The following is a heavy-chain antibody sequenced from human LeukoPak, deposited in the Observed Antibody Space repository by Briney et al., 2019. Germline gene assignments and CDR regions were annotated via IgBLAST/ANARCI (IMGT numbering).Heavy chain of an antibody. CDR2: IIPIFGTA. V-gene: IGHV1-69*13. J-gene: IGHJ6*04. CDR1: GYTFTSYY. CDR3: ARPLRSGTNTVVGYYYGMDV. D-gene: IGHD1-14*01. Sequence: SVKVSCKASGYTFTSYYLHWVRQATGPGLEWMGAIIPIFGTANYAQKFQGRVTITADESTSTAYMELSSLRSEDTAVYYCARPLRSGTNTVVGYYYGMDVWGKGTTVTVSS.